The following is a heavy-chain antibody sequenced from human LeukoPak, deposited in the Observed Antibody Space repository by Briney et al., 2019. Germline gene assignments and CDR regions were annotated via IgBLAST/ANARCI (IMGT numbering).Heavy chain of an antibody. CDR1: GGSINSHY. J-gene: IGHJ4*02. D-gene: IGHD6-19*01. CDR2: IYYTGKI. Sequence: SETLSLTCAVSGGSINSHYWGWIRHPPGKGLQWIGDIYYTGKINYTPSLKSRVTITPDTSKDHLSLNLTSVLAADTAIYYCVRRDTGWNYFDYWGEGILVTVSS. V-gene: IGHV4-59*08. CDR3: VRRDTGWNYFDY.